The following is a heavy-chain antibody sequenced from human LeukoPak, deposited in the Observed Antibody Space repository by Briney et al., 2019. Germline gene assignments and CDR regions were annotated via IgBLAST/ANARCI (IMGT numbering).Heavy chain of an antibody. CDR1: GGSFSGYY. CDR2: INHSGST. D-gene: IGHD3-3*01. CDR3: ARGVRFLAH. Sequence: KASETLSLTCAVYGGSFSGYYWSWIRQPPGKGLEWIGEINHSGSTNYNPSLKSRVTISVDTSKNQFSLKLSSVTAADTAVYYCARGVRFLAHWGQGTLVTVSS. V-gene: IGHV4-34*01. J-gene: IGHJ4*02.